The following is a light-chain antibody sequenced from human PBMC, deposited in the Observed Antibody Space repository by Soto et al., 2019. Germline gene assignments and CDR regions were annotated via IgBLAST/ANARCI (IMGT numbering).Light chain of an antibody. CDR2: DAS. V-gene: IGKV3-11*01. Sequence: EILLTQSPAIVSLSPGERATLSCRASQSVNNFFAWYQQKPGQAPRLLIYDASYRAPGIPARFSGSGSGTAFTLTISSLEAEDSAVYYCQQRGSWPATFGPGTKVDIK. CDR3: QQRGSWPAT. J-gene: IGKJ3*01. CDR1: QSVNNF.